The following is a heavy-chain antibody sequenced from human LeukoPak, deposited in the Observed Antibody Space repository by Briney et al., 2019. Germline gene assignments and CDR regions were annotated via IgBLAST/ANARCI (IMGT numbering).Heavy chain of an antibody. Sequence: GESLKISCKGSGYSFTNYWIGWVRQMPGKGLGWMGIIYPDDSDTRNSPSFQGQVTISADKSISTAYLQWSSLKASDTAVYYCARRSKSYSSGWYDAFDMWGQGTMVTVSS. J-gene: IGHJ3*02. D-gene: IGHD6-19*01. V-gene: IGHV5-51*01. CDR3: ARRSKSYSSGWYDAFDM. CDR2: IYPDDSDT. CDR1: GYSFTNYW.